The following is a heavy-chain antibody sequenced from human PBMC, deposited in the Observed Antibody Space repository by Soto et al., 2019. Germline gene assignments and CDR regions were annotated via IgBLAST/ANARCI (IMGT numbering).Heavy chain of an antibody. Sequence: LRLSCAASGFTFSSYAMSWVRQAPGKGLEWVSAISGSGGSTYYADSVKGRFTISRDNSKNTLYLQMNSLRAEDTAVYYCAKDRPVDDILTGYYYYYGMDVWGQGTTVTVSS. V-gene: IGHV3-23*01. D-gene: IGHD3-9*01. CDR2: ISGSGGST. CDR3: AKDRPVDDILTGYYYYYGMDV. J-gene: IGHJ6*01. CDR1: GFTFSSYA.